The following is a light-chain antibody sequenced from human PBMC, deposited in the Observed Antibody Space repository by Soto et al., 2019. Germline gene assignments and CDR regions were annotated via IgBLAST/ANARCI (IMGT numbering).Light chain of an antibody. Sequence: SYELTQPPSVSVAPGQTARITCGGHNIGSKTVHWYQQMPGQAPVLVIYDDSDRPSGIPERFSDSNSGNAATLTISRVEAGDEAVYYCQVWDTTSDQLYVFGTGTKLTVL. CDR3: QVWDTTSDQLYV. CDR1: NIGSKT. CDR2: DDS. J-gene: IGLJ1*01. V-gene: IGLV3-21*02.